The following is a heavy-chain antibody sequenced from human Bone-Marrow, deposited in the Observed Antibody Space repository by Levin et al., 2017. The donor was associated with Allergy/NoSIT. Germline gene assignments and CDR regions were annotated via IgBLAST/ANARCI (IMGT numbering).Heavy chain of an antibody. J-gene: IGHJ3*02. CDR3: ATSTLTDAFDI. Sequence: LSLTCVASGFTFSDYNMHFVRQAPGKGLEWVALVWDDGSKEFYADSVKGRFTISRDNSKNTAYLHMHSLRAEDSAVYYCATSTLTDAFDIWGLGTRVIVSS. D-gene: IGHD2-15*01. CDR2: VWDDGSKE. V-gene: IGHV3-33*03. CDR1: GFTFSDYN.